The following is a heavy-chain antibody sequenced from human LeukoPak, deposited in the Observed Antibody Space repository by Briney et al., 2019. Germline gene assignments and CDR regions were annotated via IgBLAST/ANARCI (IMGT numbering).Heavy chain of an antibody. V-gene: IGHV1-8*03. J-gene: IGHJ5*02. CDR1: GYSFSNYD. Sequence: ASVKVSCKTSGYSFSNYDISWVRQAAGQGLEWMGWMNPNSGNTGYAQKFQGRVTITRNTSITTAYMELNSLRSEDTAVYYCTRGGFYDTPGPWGQGTLVTVSS. CDR2: MNPNSGNT. D-gene: IGHD2/OR15-2a*01. CDR3: TRGGFYDTPGP.